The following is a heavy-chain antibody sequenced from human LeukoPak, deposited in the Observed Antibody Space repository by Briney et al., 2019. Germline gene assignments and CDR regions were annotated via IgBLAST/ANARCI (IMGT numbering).Heavy chain of an antibody. D-gene: IGHD6-19*01. V-gene: IGHV1-69*05. CDR2: IIPIFGTA. Sequence: SVKVSCKAPGGTFSSYAISWVRQAPGQGLEWMGGIIPIFGTANYAQKFQGRVTITTDESTSTAYMELSSLRSEDTAVYYCARGPPQAGNFDYWGQGTLVTVSS. CDR3: ARGPPQAGNFDY. J-gene: IGHJ4*02. CDR1: GGTFSSYA.